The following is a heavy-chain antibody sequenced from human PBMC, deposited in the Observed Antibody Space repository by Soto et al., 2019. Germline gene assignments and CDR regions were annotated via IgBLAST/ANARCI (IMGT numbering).Heavy chain of an antibody. J-gene: IGHJ4*02. CDR2: ISYDGSNK. CDR1: GFTFSSYA. V-gene: IGHV3-30-3*01. CDR3: ARDICSSTSCYAGQNAYDY. D-gene: IGHD2-2*01. Sequence: QVQLVESGGGVVEPGRSLRLSCAASGFTFSSYAMHWVRQAPGKGLEWVAVISYDGSNKYYADSVKGRFTISRDNSTNTLYLQMNSLRAEDTAVYYCARDICSSTSCYAGQNAYDYWGQGTLVTVSS.